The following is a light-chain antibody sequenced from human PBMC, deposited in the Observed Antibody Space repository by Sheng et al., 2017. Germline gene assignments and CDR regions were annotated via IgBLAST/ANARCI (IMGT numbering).Light chain of an antibody. V-gene: IGLV1-47*01. CDR3: SSWDASLRSWA. CDR2: RND. J-gene: IGLJ3*02. Sequence: QSLLTQPPSASGTPGQTVTISCSGTDSNIGGNSVYWFQQLPGTAPKLLIFRNDHRPSGLPDRFSGSKSGTSASLAISGLRADDEAVYYCSSWDASLRSWAFGGGTKVIVL. CDR1: DSNIGGNS.